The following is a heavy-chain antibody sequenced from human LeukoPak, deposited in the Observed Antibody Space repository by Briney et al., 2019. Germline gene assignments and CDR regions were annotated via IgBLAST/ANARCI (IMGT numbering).Heavy chain of an antibody. CDR2: IHYTGNT. J-gene: IGHJ4*02. V-gene: IGHV4-59*01. Sequence: GSLRLSCAASGFTFSDYYMSWIRQPPGKGLEWIGYIHYTGNTNHNPSLKNRVTISVDTSKNQFSLKLSSVTAADTAIYYCAKYGNYNFDYWGQGTLVTVSS. CDR3: AKYGNYNFDY. D-gene: IGHD1-7*01. CDR1: GFTFSDYY.